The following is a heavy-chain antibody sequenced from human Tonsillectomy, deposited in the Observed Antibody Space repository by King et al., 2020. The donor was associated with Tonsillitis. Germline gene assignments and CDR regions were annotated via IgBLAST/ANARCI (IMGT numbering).Heavy chain of an antibody. Sequence: VQLVESGGGVVQPGRSLRLTCAASGFTFSNYGMHWVRQAPGKGLEWVAVISYDGNNKYYADSVKGRFTISRDNSKNTLYLQMNSLRDEDTAIYYCAKDLGLYSGYEDYHYYGMDVWGQGTTVTVSS. D-gene: IGHD5-12*01. CDR2: ISYDGNNK. J-gene: IGHJ6*02. CDR1: GFTFSNYG. V-gene: IGHV3-30*18. CDR3: AKDLGLYSGYEDYHYYGMDV.